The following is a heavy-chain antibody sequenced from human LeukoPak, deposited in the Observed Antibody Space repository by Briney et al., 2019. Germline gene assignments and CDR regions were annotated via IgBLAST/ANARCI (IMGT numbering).Heavy chain of an antibody. D-gene: IGHD1-26*01. CDR2: IYYSGST. J-gene: IGHJ2*01. CDR1: GGSISSYY. CDR3: ARRVGATFWYFDL. V-gene: IGHV4-59*08. Sequence: PSETLSLTCTVSGGSISSYYWSWIRQPPGKGLEWIGYIYYSGSTNYNPSLKSRVTISVDTSKNRFSLKLSSVTAADTAVYYCARRVGATFWYFDLWGRGTLVTVSS.